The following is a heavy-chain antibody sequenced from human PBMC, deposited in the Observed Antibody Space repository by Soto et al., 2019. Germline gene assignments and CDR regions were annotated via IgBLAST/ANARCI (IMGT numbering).Heavy chain of an antibody. Sequence: ASLKISWKGSGYNIIGYWMASVRQIPGKGLKWMGIIYPYESVSLYSPSFVGQVTISADKSISTVYLQWSSLEASDTAIFYCARPTSGTDTRCSPLDYWCQGTLVPVS. D-gene: IGHD3-10*02. V-gene: IGHV5-51*01. CDR2: IYPYESVS. J-gene: IGHJ4*02. CDR1: GYNIIGYW. CDR3: ARPTSGTDTRCSPLDY.